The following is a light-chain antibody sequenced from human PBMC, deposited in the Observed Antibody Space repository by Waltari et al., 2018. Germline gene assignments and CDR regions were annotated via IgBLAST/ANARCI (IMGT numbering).Light chain of an antibody. CDR1: QGISIY. CDR2: AAS. Sequence: IPFTQTQSSPPASVRDRVSITCRASQGISIYLAWYQQKPGKAPKLLIYAASTLQSGVPSRFSGSGSGTDFTLTISSLQPEDFASYYCQQLNSHPLTFGGGTKVEIK. J-gene: IGKJ4*01. CDR3: QQLNSHPLT. V-gene: IGKV1-9*01.